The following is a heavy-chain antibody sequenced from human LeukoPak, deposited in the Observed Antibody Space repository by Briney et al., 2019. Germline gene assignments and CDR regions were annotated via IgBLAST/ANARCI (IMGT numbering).Heavy chain of an antibody. J-gene: IGHJ4*02. CDR2: IYYSGST. CDR1: GGSISSSSYY. Sequence: SETLSLTCTVSGGSISSSSYYWGWIRQPPGKGLEWIGSIYYSGSTYYNPSLKSRVTISVDTSKNQFSLKLSSVTAAYMAVYYCARLGRVGDSADYWGQGTLVTVSS. V-gene: IGHV4-39*01. D-gene: IGHD1-26*01. CDR3: ARLGRVGDSADY.